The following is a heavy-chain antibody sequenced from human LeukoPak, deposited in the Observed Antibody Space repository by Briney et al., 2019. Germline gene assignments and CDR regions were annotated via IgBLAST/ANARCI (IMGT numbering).Heavy chain of an antibody. Sequence: SETLSLTCTVSGGSISSTTYYWGWIRQPPGKGLEWIGSIYYSGSTYYNPSLKSRVTISVDTSKNQFSLKLSSVTAADTAVYYCARRPGTRSDAFDIWGQGTMVTVSS. CDR1: GGSISSTTYY. J-gene: IGHJ3*02. V-gene: IGHV4-39*01. D-gene: IGHD6-13*01. CDR3: ARRPGTRSDAFDI. CDR2: IYYSGST.